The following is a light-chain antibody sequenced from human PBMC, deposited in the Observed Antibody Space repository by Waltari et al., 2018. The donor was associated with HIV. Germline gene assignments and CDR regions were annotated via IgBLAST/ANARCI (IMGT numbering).Light chain of an antibody. CDR1: TSDMSSLNF. J-gene: IGLJ3*02. CDR3: SSYSPRGSVV. Sequence: HSVLTQPASVSGSPGQSITISCSGPTSDMSSLNFVSWYQQSSGRAPKLIIFDVSSRPSGISDRFSGSKSGDTASLTISALRTEDEADYFRSSYSPRGSVVFGGGTKVTVL. V-gene: IGLV2-14*03. CDR2: DVS.